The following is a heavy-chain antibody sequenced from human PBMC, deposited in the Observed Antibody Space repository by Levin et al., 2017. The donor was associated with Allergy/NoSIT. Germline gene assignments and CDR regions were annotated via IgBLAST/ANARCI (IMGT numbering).Heavy chain of an antibody. CDR2: IYYSGST. V-gene: IGHV4-59*01. CDR3: ARGWSSSWSYYYGMDV. CDR1: GGSIRSYY. J-gene: IGHJ6*02. D-gene: IGHD6-13*01. Sequence: SPTLSLPCTVSGGSIRSYYWSWIRPPPGKGLEWIGNIYYSGSTNYNPSLKSRVTISVDTSKNQFSLKLSSVTAADTAVYYCARGWSSSWSYYYGMDVWGQGTTVTVSS.